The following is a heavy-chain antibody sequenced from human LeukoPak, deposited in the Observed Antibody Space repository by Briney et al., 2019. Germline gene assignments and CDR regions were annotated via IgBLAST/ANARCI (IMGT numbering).Heavy chain of an antibody. V-gene: IGHV4-39*01. CDR2: IHYSGNT. CDR3: ARLGAGPTYYDFWSGYSSFYFDY. J-gene: IGHJ4*02. CDR1: GGSISSGCYY. D-gene: IGHD3-3*01. Sequence: SETLSLTCTVSGGSISSGCYYWDWIRQPPGKGLGWIWGIHYSGNTYYNPSLKSRVTISVDTSKNQFSLKLSSVTAADTAVYYCARLGAGPTYYDFWSGYSSFYFDYWGQGTLVTVSS.